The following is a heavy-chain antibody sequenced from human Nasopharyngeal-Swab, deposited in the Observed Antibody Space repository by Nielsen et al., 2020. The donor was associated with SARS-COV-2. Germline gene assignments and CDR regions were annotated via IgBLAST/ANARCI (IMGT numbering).Heavy chain of an antibody. V-gene: IGHV3-73*01. D-gene: IGHD2-15*01. CDR1: GFIFSDSA. CDR2: IRSKGNSYAT. J-gene: IGHJ4*02. CDR3: SRCGGSCYTGKDY. Sequence: GGSLRLSFAASGFIFSDSAIHWVRQASGKGLEWVGRIRSKGNSYATEYAASVEGRFTISRDDSKNTAYLQMNSLMTEDTAVYYCSRCGGSCYTGKDYWGQGTLVTVSS.